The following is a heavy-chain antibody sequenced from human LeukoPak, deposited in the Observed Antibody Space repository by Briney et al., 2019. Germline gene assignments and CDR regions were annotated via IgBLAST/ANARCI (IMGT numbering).Heavy chain of an antibody. Sequence: GASVKVSCKASGYTFTNYGISWVRQAPGQGLEWMGWISAYNGNTNYAQKLQGRVTMTTGTSTSTAYMELRSLRSDDTAVYYCARDLKRYQLLTEYFQHWGQGTLVTVSS. J-gene: IGHJ1*01. CDR2: ISAYNGNT. V-gene: IGHV1-18*01. D-gene: IGHD2-2*01. CDR1: GYTFTNYG. CDR3: ARDLKRYQLLTEYFQH.